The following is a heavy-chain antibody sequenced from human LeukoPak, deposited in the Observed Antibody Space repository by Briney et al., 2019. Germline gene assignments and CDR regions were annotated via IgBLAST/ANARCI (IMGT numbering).Heavy chain of an antibody. CDR3: ARASWISNADAVW. J-gene: IGHJ4*02. D-gene: IGHD1-1*01. V-gene: IGHV3-53*01. CDR1: DFNINNNY. CDR2: IDNFGSI. Sequence: RGSLRLSCAAPDFNINNNYMNWVRQAPGKGLEWVSLIDNFGSIYYRDSVKGRFTISRDISKSTVYLHMNNLSAEDTAVYYCARASWISNADAVWWGQGTLVTVSS.